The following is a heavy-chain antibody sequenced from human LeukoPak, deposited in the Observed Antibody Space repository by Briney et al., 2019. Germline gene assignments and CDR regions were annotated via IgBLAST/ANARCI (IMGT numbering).Heavy chain of an antibody. V-gene: IGHV3-53*01. Sequence: GGSLRLSCAASGFIVSDDYISWVRQTPGKGLGWVSVIYSGGATFYADSVKGRFTISRDNSKHTVHLQRNSLRAEDTAVYYCASGGKYCTGGACYGDWGQGALVTVSS. CDR2: IYSGGAT. CDR3: ASGGKYCTGGACYGD. J-gene: IGHJ4*02. D-gene: IGHD2-8*02. CDR1: GFIVSDDY.